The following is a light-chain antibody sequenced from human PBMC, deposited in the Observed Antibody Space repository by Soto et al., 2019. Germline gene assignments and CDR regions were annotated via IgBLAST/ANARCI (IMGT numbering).Light chain of an antibody. CDR1: KRVLYNSNNKNY. V-gene: IGKV4-1*01. Sequence: DIVMTQSPDSLAVSLGERATINCKSSKRVLYNSNNKNYLAWYQQKPGQPPKLLIYWASTRESGVPDRFSGSGSGTDFTLTISSLQAEDVAVYYCQQYDSSPLTFGPGTKVDIK. CDR3: QQYDSSPLT. J-gene: IGKJ3*01. CDR2: WAS.